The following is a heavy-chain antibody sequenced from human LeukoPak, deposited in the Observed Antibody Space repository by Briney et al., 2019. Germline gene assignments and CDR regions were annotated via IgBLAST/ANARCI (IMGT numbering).Heavy chain of an antibody. Sequence: AASVKVSCKASGYTFTGYYMHWVRQAPGQGLEWMGWINPNSGGTNYAQKFQGRVTMTRDTSISTAYMELSRLRSDDTAVYYCARWELRWYAFDIWGQGTMVTVSS. J-gene: IGHJ3*02. CDR1: GYTFTGYY. CDR2: INPNSGGT. D-gene: IGHD4-23*01. CDR3: ARWELRWYAFDI. V-gene: IGHV1-2*02.